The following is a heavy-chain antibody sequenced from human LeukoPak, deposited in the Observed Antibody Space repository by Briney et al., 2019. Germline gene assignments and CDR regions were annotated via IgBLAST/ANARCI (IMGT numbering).Heavy chain of an antibody. J-gene: IGHJ4*02. Sequence: GGSLRPSCAASGFTFSSYAMSWARQAPGKGLEWVSAISGSGGSTYYADSVKGRFTISRDNSKNTLYLQMNSLRAEDTAVYYCAKDRFLVVPAAEFDYWGQGTLVTVSS. V-gene: IGHV3-23*01. CDR1: GFTFSSYA. CDR3: AKDRFLVVPAAEFDY. D-gene: IGHD2-2*01. CDR2: ISGSGGST.